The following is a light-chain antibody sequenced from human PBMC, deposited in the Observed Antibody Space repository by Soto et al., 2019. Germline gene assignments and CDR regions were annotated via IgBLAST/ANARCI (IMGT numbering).Light chain of an antibody. J-gene: IGLJ2*01. CDR3: TSYASGSSHVV. Sequence: QPALTQPASVSGSPGQSITLSCTGTSSDIGGYDYVSWYQRHPGKAPKLIIYDVNNRPSGVSNRFSGSKSGNTASLTISGLQAEDEADYYCTSYASGSSHVVFGGGTKLTVL. CDR2: DVN. V-gene: IGLV2-14*01. CDR1: SSDIGGYDY.